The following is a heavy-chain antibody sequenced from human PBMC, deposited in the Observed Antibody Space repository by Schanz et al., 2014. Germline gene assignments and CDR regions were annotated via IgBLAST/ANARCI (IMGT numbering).Heavy chain of an antibody. CDR3: AKTLFPGGTQTFGN. Sequence: EVKLLESGGTLVRPGGSLRLSCAASGFTFSTSTMHWVRQAPGKGLEWVSSISGDHRNTFYADSVKGRFTISRDNSKSTLYVEMNSLRVEDTAVYYCAKTLFPGGTQTFGNWGRGTLVTVSS. CDR1: GFTFSTST. J-gene: IGHJ4*02. V-gene: IGHV3-23*01. D-gene: IGHD2-8*02. CDR2: ISGDHRNT.